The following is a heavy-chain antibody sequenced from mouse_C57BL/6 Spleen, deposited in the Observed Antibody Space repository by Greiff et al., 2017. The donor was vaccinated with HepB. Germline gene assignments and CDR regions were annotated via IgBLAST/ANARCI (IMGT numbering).Heavy chain of an antibody. D-gene: IGHD1-1*02. J-gene: IGHJ4*01. Sequence: VQLQESGAELVRPGTSVKVSCKASGYAFTNYLIEWVKQRPGQGLEWIGVINPGSGGTNYNEKFKGKATLTADKSSSTAYMQLSSLTSEDSAVYFCAREGGYYGYAMDYWGQGTSVTVSS. V-gene: IGHV1-54*01. CDR1: GYAFTNYL. CDR2: INPGSGGT. CDR3: AREGGYYGYAMDY.